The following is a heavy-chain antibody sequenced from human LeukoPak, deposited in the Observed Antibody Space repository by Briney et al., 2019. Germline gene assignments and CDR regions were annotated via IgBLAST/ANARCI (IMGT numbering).Heavy chain of an antibody. CDR1: GGSISSGGYY. CDR2: IYYSWST. J-gene: IGHJ4*02. CDR3: ARSGTIFGVVPFDY. D-gene: IGHD3-3*01. V-gene: IGHV4-31*03. Sequence: SETLSLTCTVSGGSISSGGYYWSWIRQHPGKGLEWIGYIYYSWSTYCSPCLKSRVPLPVDTSKNQFSLNLSSVPAADKAVYYCARSGTIFGVVPFDYWGQGTLVTVSS.